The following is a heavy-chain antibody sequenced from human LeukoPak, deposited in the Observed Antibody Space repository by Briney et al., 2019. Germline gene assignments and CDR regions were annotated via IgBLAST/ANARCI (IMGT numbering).Heavy chain of an antibody. CDR1: GGSISSGGYY. V-gene: IGHV4-30-2*01. CDR3: ARALRYCSSTSCYAGFDY. J-gene: IGHJ4*02. D-gene: IGHD2-2*01. CDR2: IYHSGST. Sequence: SETLSLTCTVSGGSISSGGYYWSWIRQPPGKGLEWIGYIYHSGSTYYNPSLKSRVTISVDRSKNQFSLKLSSVTAADTAVYYCARALRYCSSTSCYAGFDYWGQGTLVTVSS.